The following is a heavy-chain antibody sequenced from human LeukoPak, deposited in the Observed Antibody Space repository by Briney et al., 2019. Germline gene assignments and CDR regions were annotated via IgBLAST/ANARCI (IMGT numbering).Heavy chain of an antibody. J-gene: IGHJ4*02. CDR1: GFTFSSYS. D-gene: IGHD1-26*01. CDR3: ARWTRATTGSDY. CDR2: ISSSSSYI. V-gene: IGHV3-21*01. Sequence: GGSLRLSCAASGFTFSSYSMNWVRQAPGKGLEWVSSISSSSSYIYYADSVKGRFTISRDNAKNSLYPQMNSLRAEDTAVYYCARWTRATTGSDYWGQGTLVTVSS.